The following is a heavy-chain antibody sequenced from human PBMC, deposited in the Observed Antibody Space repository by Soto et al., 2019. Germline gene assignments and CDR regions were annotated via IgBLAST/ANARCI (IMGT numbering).Heavy chain of an antibody. V-gene: IGHV3-53*01. D-gene: IGHD6-13*01. CDR3: AREICIAAVGCYPSFAV. CDR1: GFTIRSNY. J-gene: IGHJ6*02. CDR2: IYSGGST. Sequence: GGSLRLSRATSGFTIRSNYISWVRQAPGKGLEWVSVIYSGGSTYYADSVKGRFTISRDNSKNTLYLQMNSLRAEDTAVYYCAREICIAAVGCYPSFAVLAQGTTV.